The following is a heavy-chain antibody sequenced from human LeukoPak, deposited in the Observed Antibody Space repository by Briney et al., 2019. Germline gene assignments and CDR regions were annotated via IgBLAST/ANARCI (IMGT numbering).Heavy chain of an antibody. V-gene: IGHV2-5*02. CDR2: IYWDDDK. CDR3: AHIVQPRFFDY. D-gene: IGHD5-18*01. J-gene: IGHJ4*02. Sequence: ESGPTLVHPTQPLTLTCAFSGFSLSTSGVGVGWIRQPPGKALEWLALIYWDDDKRYSPSLKSRLTITKDTSKNQVVLTMTNMDPVDTATYYCAHIVQPRFFDYWGQGTLVTVSS. CDR1: GFSLSTSGVG.